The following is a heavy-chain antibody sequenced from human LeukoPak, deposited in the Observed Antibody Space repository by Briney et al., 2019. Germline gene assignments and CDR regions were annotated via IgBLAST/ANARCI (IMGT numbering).Heavy chain of an antibody. D-gene: IGHD3-10*01. V-gene: IGHV3-9*01. J-gene: IGHJ4*02. CDR3: AKDISPYYYGSGSSFDY. Sequence: GGSLRLSCAASGFTFDDYAMHWVRQAPGKGLEWVSGISWNSGSIGYADSVKGRFTISRDNAKNSLYLQMNSLRAEDTALYYCAKDISPYYYGSGSSFDYWGQGTLVTVSS. CDR2: ISWNSGSI. CDR1: GFTFDDYA.